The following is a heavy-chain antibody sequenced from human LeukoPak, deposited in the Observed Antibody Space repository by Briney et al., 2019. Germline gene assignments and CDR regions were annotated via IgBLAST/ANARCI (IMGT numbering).Heavy chain of an antibody. D-gene: IGHD3-22*01. CDR1: GYHLLTYG. CDR3: AGTYYYESRGYYPYGY. CDR2: ISAYNGET. V-gene: IGHV1-18*01. J-gene: IGHJ4*02. Sequence: ASVKVSCKTSGYHLLTYGISWVRQAPGQGLEWMGWISAYNGETMYAQQLQGRVTMTTDTFTNSVYMELRSLRSDDTAVYYCAGTYYYESRGYYPYGYWGQGTLVTVSS.